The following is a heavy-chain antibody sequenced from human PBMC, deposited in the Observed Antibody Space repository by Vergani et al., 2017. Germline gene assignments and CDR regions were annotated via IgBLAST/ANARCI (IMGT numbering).Heavy chain of an antibody. Sequence: QLQLQESGPGLVKPSETLSLTCTVSGGSISSSSYYWGWIRQPPGKGLEWMGSIYYSGSTYYNPSLKSRFTISVDTSKNQFSLKLSSVTAADTAVYYCARHAVYYYFDYWGQGTLVTVSS. CDR1: GGSISSSSYY. CDR3: ARHAVYYYFDY. V-gene: IGHV4-39*01. CDR2: IYYSGST. J-gene: IGHJ4*02. D-gene: IGHD5/OR15-5a*01.